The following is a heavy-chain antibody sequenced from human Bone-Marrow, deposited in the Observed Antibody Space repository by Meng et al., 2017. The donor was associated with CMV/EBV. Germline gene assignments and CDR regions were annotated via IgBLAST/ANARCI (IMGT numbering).Heavy chain of an antibody. D-gene: IGHD2-21*01. CDR3: ARQLPCNAGDCYFSAD. CDR2: IIPIFGTA. V-gene: IGHV1-69*12. CDR1: GSTFSSNA. J-gene: IGHJ4*02. Sequence: QLPRVLTGAEGKTPGSPVKVSGKAAGSTFSSNAISWVRQAPGQGLEWMGGIIPIFGTANYAQKFQGRVTITADESTSTAYMELRSLTSDDTAVYYCARQLPCNAGDCYFSADWGQGTLVTVSS.